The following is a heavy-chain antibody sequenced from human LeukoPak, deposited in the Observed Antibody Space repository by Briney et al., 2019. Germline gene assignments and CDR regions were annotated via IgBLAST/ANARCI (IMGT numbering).Heavy chain of an antibody. D-gene: IGHD6-13*01. Sequence: KPSETLSLTCAVSGYPIGNAYYWVWIRQPPGKGLEWIGSLYHPDTTYYNPSLKSRVTMSADTSRNQFSLKLSFVTAADTAVYYCARQHDSYYYYYVDLWGTGTTVTVSS. CDR1: GYPIGNAYY. CDR3: ARQHDSYYYYYVDL. J-gene: IGHJ6*03. CDR2: LYHPDTT. V-gene: IGHV4-38-2*01.